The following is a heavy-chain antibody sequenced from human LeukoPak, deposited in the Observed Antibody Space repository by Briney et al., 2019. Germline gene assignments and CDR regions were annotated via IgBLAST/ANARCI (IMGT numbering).Heavy chain of an antibody. J-gene: IGHJ4*02. D-gene: IGHD1-1*01. CDR2: IGISSGNT. V-gene: IGHV3-48*04. CDR1: GFSFSSYA. Sequence: GGSLRLSCAASGFSFSSYAMNWVRQAPGKGLEWISYIGISSGNTKYADSVKGRFTISGDNAKNSLYLQMNSLRVEDTAVYYCARDHNYAFDNWGQGTLVTVSS. CDR3: ARDHNYAFDN.